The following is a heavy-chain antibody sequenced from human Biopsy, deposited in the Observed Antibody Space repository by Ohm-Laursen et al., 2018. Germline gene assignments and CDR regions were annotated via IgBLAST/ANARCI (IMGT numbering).Heavy chain of an antibody. D-gene: IGHD4-23*01. CDR2: ISHTGYT. CDR1: GVYISDYC. J-gene: IGHJ1*01. V-gene: IGHV4-59*08. CDR3: ARGSNEYGGLYFPH. Sequence: SQTLSLTCRVSGVYISDYCWSWIRQPPGKGLEWIGHISHTGYTSYKSSLKSRVTISLDTSRKHFSLRLTSLAAADTAVYYCARGSNEYGGLYFPHWGQGTLVTVSS.